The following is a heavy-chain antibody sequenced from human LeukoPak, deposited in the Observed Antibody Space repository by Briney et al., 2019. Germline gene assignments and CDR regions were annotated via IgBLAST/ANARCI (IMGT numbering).Heavy chain of an antibody. CDR1: GFTFSSYW. CDR2: INTDGSTT. D-gene: IGHD4-17*01. CDR3: ARGYGDYGGGYYFDY. J-gene: IGHJ4*02. V-gene: IGHV3-74*01. Sequence: GGSLRLSCAASGFTFSSYWMHWVRQVPGKGLVWVSGINTDGSTTSYADSVKGRFTISRDNAKNSLYLQMNSLRAEDTAVYYCARGYGDYGGGYYFDYWGQGTLVAVSS.